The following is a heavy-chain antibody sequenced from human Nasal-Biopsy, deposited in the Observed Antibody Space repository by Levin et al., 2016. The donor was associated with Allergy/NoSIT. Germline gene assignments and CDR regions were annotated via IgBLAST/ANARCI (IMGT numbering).Heavy chain of an antibody. CDR1: GYSFSSYW. V-gene: IGHV5-51*01. Sequence: GESLKISCKGSGYSFSSYWIYWVRQMPGRGLEPMGIIYPGDSDTRYSPSLQGQVTISVDKSISTAYLQWSSLEASDTAIYYCARQLRSSSFYYGMDVWGQGTTVTVSS. D-gene: IGHD6-13*01. CDR3: ARQLRSSSFYYGMDV. J-gene: IGHJ6*02. CDR2: IYPGDSDT.